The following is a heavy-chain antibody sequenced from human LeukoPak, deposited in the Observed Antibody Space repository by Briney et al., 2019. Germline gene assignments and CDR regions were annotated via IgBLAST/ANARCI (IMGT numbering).Heavy chain of an antibody. Sequence: SETLSLTCTVSGGSISSYYWSWIRQPPGKGLEWIGYIYYSGSTNYNPSLKSRVTISVDTSKNQLSLKLSSVTAADTAVYYCARDTPVRARPLDYWGQGTLVTVSS. V-gene: IGHV4-59*01. J-gene: IGHJ4*02. CDR2: IYYSGST. CDR1: GGSISSYY. CDR3: ARDTPVRARPLDY. D-gene: IGHD1-26*01.